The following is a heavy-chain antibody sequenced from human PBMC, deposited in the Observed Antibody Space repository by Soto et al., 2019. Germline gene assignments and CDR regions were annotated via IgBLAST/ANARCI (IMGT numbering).Heavy chain of an antibody. D-gene: IGHD5-18*01. Sequence: EVQLLESGGGLVQPGGSLRLSCAASGFTFRSYAMSWVRQAPGKGLEWVSAVSASGTGTYYSDSVKGRFTISRDNSKNTLYLQMNSLRAEDTALYYCARDQGASYGLYYFDYWGQGTQVTVSS. V-gene: IGHV3-23*01. CDR3: ARDQGASYGLYYFDY. CDR1: GFTFRSYA. J-gene: IGHJ4*02. CDR2: VSASGTGT.